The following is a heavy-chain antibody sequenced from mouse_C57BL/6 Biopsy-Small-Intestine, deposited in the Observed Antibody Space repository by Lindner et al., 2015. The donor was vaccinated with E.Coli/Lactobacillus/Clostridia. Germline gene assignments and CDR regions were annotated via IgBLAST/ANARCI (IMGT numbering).Heavy chain of an antibody. CDR2: INPRDGTT. Sequence: SVKVSCKTSGYTFTDSYIHWVRQAPGQGLLWMGMINPRDGTTTYTQRFEGRVTMTRDTSTNTVYTELSNLRSEDTAVYFCARGTGTITAVIDYWGQGTLVTVSS. J-gene: IGHJ4*01. CDR1: GYTFTDSY. V-gene: IGHV1-84*02. CDR3: ARGTGTITAVIDY. D-gene: IGHD2-12*01.